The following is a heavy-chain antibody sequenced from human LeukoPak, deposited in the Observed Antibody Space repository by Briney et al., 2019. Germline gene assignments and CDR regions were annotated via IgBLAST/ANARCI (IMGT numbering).Heavy chain of an antibody. CDR1: GFTVSSNY. CDR3: ARDPYSGSYGADYYYYMDV. J-gene: IGHJ6*03. D-gene: IGHD1-26*01. V-gene: IGHV3-53*01. CDR2: IYSGGST. Sequence: GGSLRLSCAASGFTVSSNYMSWVRQAPGKGLEWVSVIYSGGSTYYADSVKGRFTISRDNAKSSLYLQMNSLRAEDPAVYYCARDPYSGSYGADYYYYMDVWGKGTTVTISS.